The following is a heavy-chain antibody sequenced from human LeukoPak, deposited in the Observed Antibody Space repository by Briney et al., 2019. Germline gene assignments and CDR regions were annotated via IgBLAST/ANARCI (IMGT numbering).Heavy chain of an antibody. D-gene: IGHD1-20*01. J-gene: IGHJ4*02. CDR3: ARPLSDNWAVDN. CDR2: ISPSGGST. V-gene: IGHV1-46*01. CDR1: GYTFTSYY. Sequence: ASVKVSCKASGYTFTSYYMHWVRQAPGQGLEWMGMISPSGGSTSYAQKFQGRLTMTRDTSTSTVYMELSSLRSEDTAVYYCARPLSDNWAVDNWGQGTLVTVSS.